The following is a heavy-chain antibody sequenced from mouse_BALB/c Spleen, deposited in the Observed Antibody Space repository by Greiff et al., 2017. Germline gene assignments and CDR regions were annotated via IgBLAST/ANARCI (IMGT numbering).Heavy chain of an antibody. J-gene: IGHJ3*01. Sequence: EVQRVESGGGLVKPGGSLKLSCAASGFAFSSYDMSWVRQTPEKRLEWVAYISSGGGSTYYPDTVKGRFTISRDNAKNTLYLQMSSLKSEDTAMYYCARHGLGVGFAYWGQGTLVTVSA. D-gene: IGHD4-1*01. CDR2: ISSGGGST. CDR3: ARHGLGVGFAY. V-gene: IGHV5-12-1*01. CDR1: GFAFSSYD.